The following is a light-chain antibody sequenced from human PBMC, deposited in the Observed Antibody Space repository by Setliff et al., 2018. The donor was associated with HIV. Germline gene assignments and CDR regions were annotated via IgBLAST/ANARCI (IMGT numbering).Light chain of an antibody. J-gene: IGLJ1*01. CDR1: SSDVGGYNY. CDR3: CSYAGSPLYV. CDR2: DVT. Sequence: QSALTQPASVSGSPGQSITISCTGTSSDVGGYNYVSWYQQHPGKAPKLMIYDVTKRPSGVPDRFSGSKSGNTASLTISGLRAEDEADYYCCSYAGSPLYVFGTGTKV. V-gene: IGLV2-11*01.